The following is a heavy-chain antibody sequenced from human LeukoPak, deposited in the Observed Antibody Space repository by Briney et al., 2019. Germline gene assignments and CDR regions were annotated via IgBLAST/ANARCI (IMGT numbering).Heavy chain of an antibody. CDR1: GFTFSSYA. J-gene: IGHJ6*02. V-gene: IGHV3-30-3*01. D-gene: IGHD2-15*01. CDR2: ISYDGSNK. Sequence: GGSLRLSCAASGFTFSSYAMHWVRQAPGKGLKWVAVISYDGSNKYYADSVKGRFTISRDNSKNTLYLQMNSLRAEDTAVYYCARDQCSGGSCYSGSDYYYYYYGMDVWGQGTTVTVSS. CDR3: ARDQCSGGSCYSGSDYYYYYYGMDV.